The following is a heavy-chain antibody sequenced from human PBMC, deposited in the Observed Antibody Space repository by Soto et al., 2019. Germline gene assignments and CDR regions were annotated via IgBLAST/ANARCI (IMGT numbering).Heavy chain of an antibody. D-gene: IGHD3-10*01. V-gene: IGHV4-31*03. CDR1: GDSISSGAYY. J-gene: IGHJ5*02. CDR3: ARGPHSMVRGVPQFDP. CDR2: IYHSGTS. Sequence: QVQLQESGPGLVKPSQTLSLTCTVSGDSISSGAYYWTWIRQHPGKGLEWIGYIYHSGTSYYNSSLKTRVTISVDTSKNQFSLRLNSVTAADTAVYFCARGPHSMVRGVPQFDPWGQGTLVTVSS.